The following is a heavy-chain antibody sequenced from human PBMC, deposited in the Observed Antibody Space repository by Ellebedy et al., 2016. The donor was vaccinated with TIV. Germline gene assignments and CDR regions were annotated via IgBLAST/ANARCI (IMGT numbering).Heavy chain of an antibody. CDR3: VRGWYSSGHCDVFAM. CDR2: ISVDGRAV. Sequence: GESLKISXVGFGFTFSDSVMHWVHQDPGKGLDWVAGISVDGRAVHYPDSVKGRFTISRDNAQNTVYLQMNSLRLEDTAVYYCVRGWYSSGHCDVFAMWGQGTIVTVSS. CDR1: GFTFSDSV. J-gene: IGHJ3*02. D-gene: IGHD6-19*01. V-gene: IGHV3-33*05.